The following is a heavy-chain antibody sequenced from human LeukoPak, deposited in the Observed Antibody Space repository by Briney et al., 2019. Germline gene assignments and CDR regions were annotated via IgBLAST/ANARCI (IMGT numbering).Heavy chain of an antibody. J-gene: IGHJ4*02. Sequence: ASVKVSCKASGGTFSSYAISWVRQAPGQGLEWMGGIIPIFGTANYAQKFQGRVTITTDEATSTSYMELRSLRAESTAAYYFARGILPDYWGQGTLVTVSS. CDR1: GGTFSSYA. CDR3: ARGILPDY. CDR2: IIPIFGTA. V-gene: IGHV1-69*05.